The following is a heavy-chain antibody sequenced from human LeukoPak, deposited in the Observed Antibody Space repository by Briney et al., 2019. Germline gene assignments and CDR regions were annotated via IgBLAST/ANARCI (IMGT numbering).Heavy chain of an antibody. J-gene: IGHJ5*02. D-gene: IGHD3-16*01. CDR3: ARHYGP. CDR2: INHSGGT. CDR1: GGSFSNYH. Sequence: SETLSLTCAVYGGSFSNYHWSWIRQSPGKGLEWIGEINHSGGTDYNPSFKSRVTISVDTSQNQFSLRLRSVTAADTAVYYCARHYGPWGQGTLVTVSS. V-gene: IGHV4-34*01.